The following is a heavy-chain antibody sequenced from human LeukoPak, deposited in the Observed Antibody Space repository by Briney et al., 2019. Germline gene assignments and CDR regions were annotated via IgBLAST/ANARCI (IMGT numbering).Heavy chain of an antibody. CDR1: GGSLSGYY. J-gene: IGHJ4*02. D-gene: IGHD3-3*01. CDR3: ARVAITNSFDY. Sequence: PSETLSLTCVVYGGSLSGYYWSWIRQPPGKGLEWIGEINHSGSTNYNPSLKSRVTISVDTSKNQFSLKLSSVTAADTAAHYCARVAITNSFDYWGQGTLVTVSS. V-gene: IGHV4-34*01. CDR2: INHSGST.